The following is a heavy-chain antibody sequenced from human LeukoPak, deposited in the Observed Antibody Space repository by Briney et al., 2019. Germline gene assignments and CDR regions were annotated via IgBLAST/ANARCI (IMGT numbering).Heavy chain of an antibody. D-gene: IGHD2-15*01. V-gene: IGHV1-18*01. CDR2: ISAYNGNT. CDR3: ARVVVAAAADAFDI. Sequence: ASVKVSCKASGYTFTSYGISWVRQAPGQGLEWMGWISAYNGNTNYAQKLQGGVTMTTDTSTSTGYMELRSLRSDDTAVYYCARVVVAAAADAFDIWGQGTMVTVSS. CDR1: GYTFTSYG. J-gene: IGHJ3*02.